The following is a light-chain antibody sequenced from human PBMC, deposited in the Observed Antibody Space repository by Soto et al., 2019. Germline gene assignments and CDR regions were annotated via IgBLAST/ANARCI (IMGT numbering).Light chain of an antibody. J-gene: IGKJ4*01. V-gene: IGKV3-15*01. CDR3: QQYQKWPLT. CDR1: RSVSSN. Sequence: EIVMTQSPATLSVSPGERVTLYCRASRSVSSNLAWYQHKPGQAPRLLIYGASIRATGVPAKFSGSGSGTEFTLTISSLQSEDFAVYYCQQYQKWPLTFGGGTKAEIK. CDR2: GAS.